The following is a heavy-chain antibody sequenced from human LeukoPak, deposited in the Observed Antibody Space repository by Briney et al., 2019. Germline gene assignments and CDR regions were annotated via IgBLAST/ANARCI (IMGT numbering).Heavy chain of an antibody. V-gene: IGHV1-2*02. Sequence: GASVKVSCKASGYTFTGYYMHWVRQAPGQGLEWMGWINPNSGGTNYAQKFQGRVTMTRDTSISTAYMELSRLRSDDTAVYYCAREPQVGFSRSFGYWGQGTLVTVSS. D-gene: IGHD2-2*01. CDR3: AREPQVGFSRSFGY. CDR2: INPNSGGT. J-gene: IGHJ4*02. CDR1: GYTFTGYY.